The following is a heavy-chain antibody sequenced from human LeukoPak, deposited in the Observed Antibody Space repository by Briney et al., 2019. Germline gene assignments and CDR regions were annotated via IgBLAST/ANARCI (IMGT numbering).Heavy chain of an antibody. D-gene: IGHD6-19*01. V-gene: IGHV1-46*03. Sequence: ASVKVSCKASGYTFTSYYMHWVRQAPGQGLEWMGIINPSGGSTGYAQKFQGRVTMTRDTSTSTVYMELSSLRSEDTAVYYCARHSSGWYFDYWGQGTLVTVSS. J-gene: IGHJ4*02. CDR3: ARHSSGWYFDY. CDR1: GYTFTSYY. CDR2: INPSGGST.